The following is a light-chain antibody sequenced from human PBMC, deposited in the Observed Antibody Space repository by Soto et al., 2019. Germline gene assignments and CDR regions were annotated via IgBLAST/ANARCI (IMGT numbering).Light chain of an antibody. CDR3: KQYHSYWT. J-gene: IGKJ1*01. CDR1: QNIRSR. Sequence: DIQITQSPSTVSAYLGDRVTITCRASQNIRSRLAWFQQKPGKAPKLLIYDASSLESGVQQRFSGSGSGTEFTLTISSLQTDDFSTYYCKQYHSYWTCGQGTKVDI. CDR2: DAS. V-gene: IGKV1-5*01.